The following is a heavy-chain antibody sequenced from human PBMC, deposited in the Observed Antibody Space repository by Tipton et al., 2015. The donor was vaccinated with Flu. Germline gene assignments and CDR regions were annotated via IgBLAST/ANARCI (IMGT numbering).Heavy chain of an antibody. Sequence: QMQLVQSGAEVKRPGASVKVSCKASGYSFTSYDINWVRQAAGQGLEWMGWMNTDNGNIGHAPNFQGRVTMTRDTSISTAYMELSTLTSDDTAIYYCARKVTSRDMYSDHWGQGTLVTVSS. D-gene: IGHD3-9*01. V-gene: IGHV1-8*01. CDR3: ARKVTSRDMYSDH. J-gene: IGHJ4*02. CDR1: GYSFTSYD. CDR2: MNTDNGNI.